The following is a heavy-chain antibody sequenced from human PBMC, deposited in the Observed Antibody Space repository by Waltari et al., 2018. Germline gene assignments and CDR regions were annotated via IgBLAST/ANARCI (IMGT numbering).Heavy chain of an antibody. Sequence: QVQLQESGPGLVKPSETLSLTCSVSVASVRTDYWGWIRQSPGKGLEWIGHIFYSGSTNYNTSLKSRVTISVDSSKNQLFLRLSSVTAADTAVYYCARRLVGTTSPFDYWGQGTLVTVSS. D-gene: IGHD1-26*01. CDR2: IFYSGST. CDR1: VASVRTDY. CDR3: ARRLVGTTSPFDY. J-gene: IGHJ4*02. V-gene: IGHV4-59*08.